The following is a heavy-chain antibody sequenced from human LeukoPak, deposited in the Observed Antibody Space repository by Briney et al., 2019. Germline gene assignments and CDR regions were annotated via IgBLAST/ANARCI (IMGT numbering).Heavy chain of an antibody. D-gene: IGHD3-16*01. J-gene: IGHJ4*02. CDR1: GFTFSTYA. V-gene: IGHV3-23*01. Sequence: GGSLRLSCAASGFTFSTYAMIWVRQAPGKGLEWVSAISGGGGTTYYADSVKGRFTISRDNSKNTLYLQMNSLRAEDTAAYYCANDGGYWGQGTLVTVSS. CDR3: ANDGGY. CDR2: ISGGGGTT.